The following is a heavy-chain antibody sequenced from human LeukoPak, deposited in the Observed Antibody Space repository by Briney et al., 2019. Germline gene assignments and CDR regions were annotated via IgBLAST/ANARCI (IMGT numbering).Heavy chain of an antibody. V-gene: IGHV3-30-3*01. D-gene: IGHD3-22*01. Sequence: PGGSLRLSCAASGFTFSSYAMHWVRQTPGKGLEWVAVISYDGSNKYYADSVKGRFTISRDNSKNTLYLQMNSLRTEDTAVYYCARVLLPLYGMDVWGQGTTDTVSS. J-gene: IGHJ6*02. CDR1: GFTFSSYA. CDR2: ISYDGSNK. CDR3: ARVLLPLYGMDV.